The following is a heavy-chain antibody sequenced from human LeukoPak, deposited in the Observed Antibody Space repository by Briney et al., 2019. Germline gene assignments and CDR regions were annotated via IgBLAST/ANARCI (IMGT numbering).Heavy chain of an antibody. CDR2: IYYSGST. V-gene: IGHV4-39*01. J-gene: IGHJ4*02. D-gene: IGHD3-16*02. CDR1: GGSISSSSYY. Sequence: SETLSLTCTVSGGSISSSSYYWGWIRQPPGKGLEWIGSIYYSGSTYYNPSLKSRVTISVDTSKNQFPLKLSSVTAADTAVYYCARRGYDYVWGSYRFFDYWGQGTLVTVSS. CDR3: ARRGYDYVWGSYRFFDY.